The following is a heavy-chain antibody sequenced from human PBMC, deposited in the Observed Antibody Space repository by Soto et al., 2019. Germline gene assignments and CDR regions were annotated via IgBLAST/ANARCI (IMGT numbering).Heavy chain of an antibody. J-gene: IGHJ4*02. CDR2: IFHTGSS. CDR3: ARDVLDTTVDYYFEC. V-gene: IGHV4-30-4*01. Sequence: SETLSLTCTVSGVSISSGDFYCSWIRQPPWKGLEWIGYIFHTGSSQYHPSLRGRVAFSMDTSKNQFSLELRSVTAADTAMYYCARDVLDTTVDYYFECWGQGSMVNVSS. CDR1: GVSISSGDFY. D-gene: IGHD4-17*01.